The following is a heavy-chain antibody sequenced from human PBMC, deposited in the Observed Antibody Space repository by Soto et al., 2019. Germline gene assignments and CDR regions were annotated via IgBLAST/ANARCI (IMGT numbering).Heavy chain of an antibody. CDR1: GFTFDDYA. Sequence: GGSLRLSCAASGFTFDDYAMHWVRQAPGKGLEWVSGISWNSGSIGYADSVKGRFTISRDNAKNSLYLQMNSLRAEDTALYYCAKDVCSGGSCYYFDYWGQGTLVTVSS. CDR2: ISWNSGSI. J-gene: IGHJ4*02. CDR3: AKDVCSGGSCYYFDY. D-gene: IGHD2-15*01. V-gene: IGHV3-9*01.